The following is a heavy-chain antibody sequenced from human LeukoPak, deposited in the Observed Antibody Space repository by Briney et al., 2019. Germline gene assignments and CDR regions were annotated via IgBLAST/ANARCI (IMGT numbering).Heavy chain of an antibody. CDR2: ISGSGDST. CDR3: AKELESITIFGVVTPIDY. CDR1: GFTFSSYA. D-gene: IGHD3-3*01. J-gene: IGHJ4*02. Sequence: GGSLRLSCAASGFTFSSYAMSWVRQAPGKGLEWVSAISGSGDSTYYADSVKGRFTISRDNSKNTLYLQMNSLRAEDTAVYYCAKELESITIFGVVTPIDYWGQGTLVTVSS. V-gene: IGHV3-23*01.